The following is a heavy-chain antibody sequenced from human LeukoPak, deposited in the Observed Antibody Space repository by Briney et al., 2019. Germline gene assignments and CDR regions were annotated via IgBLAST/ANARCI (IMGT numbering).Heavy chain of an antibody. CDR3: ARAYYDILTGYSMDV. D-gene: IGHD3-9*01. CDR2: IYYSGST. CDR1: NGSISSYY. V-gene: IGHV4-59*12. Sequence: SETLSLTCTVSNGSISSYYWSWIRQPPGKGLEWIGYIYYSGSTYYNPSLRSRVTMSVDTSKNQFSLKLSSVTAADTAVYYCARAYYDILTGYSMDVWGQGTTVTVSS. J-gene: IGHJ6*02.